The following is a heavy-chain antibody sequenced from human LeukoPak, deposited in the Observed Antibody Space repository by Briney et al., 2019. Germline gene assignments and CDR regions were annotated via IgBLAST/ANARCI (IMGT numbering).Heavy chain of an antibody. CDR3: AKDFRVGATYFDY. D-gene: IGHD1-26*01. CDR1: GFTFSSYG. CDR2: IWYDGSNK. J-gene: IGHJ4*02. Sequence: GGSLRLSCAASGFTFSSYGMHWVRQAPGKGLEWVAVIWYDGSNKYYADSVKGRFTISRDNSKNTLYLQKNSLRAEDTAVYYSAKDFRVGATYFDYWGQGTLVTVSS. V-gene: IGHV3-33*06.